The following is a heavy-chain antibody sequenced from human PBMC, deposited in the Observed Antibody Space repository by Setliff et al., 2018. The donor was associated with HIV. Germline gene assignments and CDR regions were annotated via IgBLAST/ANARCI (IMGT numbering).Heavy chain of an antibody. CDR1: GFTLSTRA. V-gene: IGHV3-21*01. CDR3: ASIELAAMVPVDY. CDR2: ISSSSYYI. J-gene: IGHJ4*02. D-gene: IGHD5-18*01. Sequence: PGGSLRLSCAASGFTLSTRAMNWVRQAPGKGLEWVSSISSSSYYIYYADSVKGRFTISRDNAKNALFLQMNSLRAEDTAVYYCASIELAAMVPVDYWGQGTLVTVSS.